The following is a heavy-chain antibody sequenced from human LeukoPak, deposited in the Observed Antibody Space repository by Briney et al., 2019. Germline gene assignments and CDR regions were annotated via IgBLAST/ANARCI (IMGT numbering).Heavy chain of an antibody. CDR1: GFTVSSNY. V-gene: IGHV3-53*04. Sequence: GGSLRLSCAASGFTVSSNYMSWVRQAPGEGLEWVSVIYSGGSTYYADSVKGRFTISRHNSKNTLYLQMNSLRAEDTAVYYCASSSWYQNFDYWGQGTLVTVSS. CDR3: ASSSWYQNFDY. J-gene: IGHJ4*02. CDR2: IYSGGST. D-gene: IGHD6-13*01.